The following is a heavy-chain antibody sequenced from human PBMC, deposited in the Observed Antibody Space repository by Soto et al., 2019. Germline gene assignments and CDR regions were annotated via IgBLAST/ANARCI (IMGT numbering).Heavy chain of an antibody. CDR1: GGSISSGDYY. CDR2: IYYSGST. Sequence: QVQLQESGPGLVKPSQTLSLTCTVSGGSISSGDYYWSWIRQPPGKGLEWIGYIYYSGSTYYNPSLKSRVTISVDTSKNQFSLKLSSVTAADTAVYYCARKEDDCISTSCYFWFDPWGQRTLVTVSS. D-gene: IGHD2-2*01. J-gene: IGHJ5*02. V-gene: IGHV4-30-4*01. CDR3: ARKEDDCISTSCYFWFDP.